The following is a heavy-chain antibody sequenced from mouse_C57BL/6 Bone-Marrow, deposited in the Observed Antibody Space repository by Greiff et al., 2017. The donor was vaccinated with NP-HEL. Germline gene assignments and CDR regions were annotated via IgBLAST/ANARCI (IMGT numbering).Heavy chain of an antibody. Sequence: LVESGAELVKPGASVKVSCKASGYTFTSYWMHWVKQRPGQGLEWIGRIHPSDSDTNYNQKFKGKATLTVDKSSSTAYMQLSSLTSEDSAVYYCAIASNYVTYWGQGTLVTVSA. CDR1: GYTFTSYW. D-gene: IGHD2-5*01. CDR3: AIASNYVTY. V-gene: IGHV1-74*01. J-gene: IGHJ3*01. CDR2: IHPSDSDT.